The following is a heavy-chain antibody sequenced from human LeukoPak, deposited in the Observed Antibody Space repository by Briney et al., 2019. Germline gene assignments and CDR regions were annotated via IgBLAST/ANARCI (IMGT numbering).Heavy chain of an antibody. CDR3: ATSGGVVVVAATPSEY. CDR2: IIPIFGTA. Sequence: SVKVSCKASGGTFSSYAISWVRQAPGQGLEWMGRIIPIFGTANYAQKFQGRVTITADKSTSTAYMELSSLRSEDTAAYYCATSGGVVVVAATPSEYWGQGTLVTVSS. D-gene: IGHD2-15*01. V-gene: IGHV1-69*06. J-gene: IGHJ4*02. CDR1: GGTFSSYA.